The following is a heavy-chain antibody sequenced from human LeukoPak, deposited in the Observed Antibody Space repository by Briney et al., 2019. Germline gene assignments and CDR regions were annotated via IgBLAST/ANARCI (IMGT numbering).Heavy chain of an antibody. CDR2: IDTTSEYI. J-gene: IGHJ4*02. D-gene: IGHD6-19*01. Sequence: GGSLRLSCAASGFSFSSYNMNWVRQSPGKGLEWVASIDTTSEYIFYTDSLKGRFTISSDNAKNSLYLQMNNLRAEDTAVYYCARADRDSDWYIDDCWGQGTLVTVSS. CDR1: GFSFSSYN. CDR3: ARADRDSDWYIDDC. V-gene: IGHV3-21*01.